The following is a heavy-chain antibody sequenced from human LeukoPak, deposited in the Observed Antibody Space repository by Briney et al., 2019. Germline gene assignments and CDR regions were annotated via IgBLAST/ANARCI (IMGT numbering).Heavy chain of an antibody. D-gene: IGHD2-2*02. V-gene: IGHV3-23*01. Sequence: GASLRLSCAASGFTFSSYAMSWVRQAPGKGLEWVSAISGSGGSTYYADSVKGRFTISRDNSKNTLYLQMNSLRAEDTAVYYCAKGGYCSSTSCYNRYFDYWGQGTLVTVSS. J-gene: IGHJ4*02. CDR1: GFTFSSYA. CDR2: ISGSGGST. CDR3: AKGGYCSSTSCYNRYFDY.